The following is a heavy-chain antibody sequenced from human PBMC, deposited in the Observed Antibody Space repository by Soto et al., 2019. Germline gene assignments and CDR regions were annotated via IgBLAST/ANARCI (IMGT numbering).Heavy chain of an antibody. CDR1: GYTFSRYG. D-gene: IGHD2-8*01. J-gene: IGHJ6*02. V-gene: IGHV1-18*01. CDR3: EKNGQPPYYDYGLDV. Sequence: ASVKVSCKASGYTFSRYGISWVRQAPGQGLEWMGWISGYNGDTNYAQKFQGRVTMTIDTSTTTAYMELRGLTSDDTAIYYCEKNGQPPYYDYGLDVWG. CDR2: ISGYNGDT.